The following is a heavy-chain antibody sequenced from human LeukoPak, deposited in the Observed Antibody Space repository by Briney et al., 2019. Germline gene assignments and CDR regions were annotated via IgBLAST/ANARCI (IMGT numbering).Heavy chain of an antibody. CDR2: INHGGST. J-gene: IGHJ4*02. D-gene: IGHD6-13*01. CDR1: GFTFSSYA. V-gene: IGHV4-34*01. Sequence: PGGSLRLSCAASGFTFSSYAMSWIRQPPGKGLEWIGEINHGGSTNYNPSLKSRVTISVDTSQKQFSLRLSSVTAADTAVYYCARGRYVTTRGGAAAGFLDYWGQGTLVTVST. CDR3: ARGRYVTTRGGAAAGFLDY.